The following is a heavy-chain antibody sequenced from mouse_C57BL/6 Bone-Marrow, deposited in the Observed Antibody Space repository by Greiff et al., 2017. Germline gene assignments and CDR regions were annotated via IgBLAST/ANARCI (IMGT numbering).Heavy chain of an antibody. CDR2: IDPSDSYT. D-gene: IGHD2-5*01. V-gene: IGHV1-59*01. Sequence: VKLQQPGAELVRPGTSVKLSCKASGYTFTSYWMHWVKQRPGQGLEWIGVIDPSDSYTNYNQKFKGQATLTVDTSSSTAYMQLSSLTSEDSAVYYWASATIVTTYYVDYWGQGTTLTVSS. CDR1: GYTFTSYW. J-gene: IGHJ2*01. CDR3: ASATIVTTYYVDY.